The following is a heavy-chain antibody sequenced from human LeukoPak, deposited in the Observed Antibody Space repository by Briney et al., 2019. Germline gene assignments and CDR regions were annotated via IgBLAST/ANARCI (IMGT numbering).Heavy chain of an antibody. CDR3: ARGIWSGDFSRKEGPHTEKRWYYYMDV. D-gene: IGHD3-3*01. V-gene: IGHV3-23*01. Sequence: GGSLRLSCAASGFTFSSYAMSWVRQAPGKGLECISGFSGSGGSTYYADSVKGRFTISRDNSKNTLYLQMNSLRAEDTAVYYCARGIWSGDFSRKEGPHTEKRWYYYMDVWGKGTTVTV. J-gene: IGHJ6*03. CDR1: GFTFSSYA. CDR2: FSGSGGST.